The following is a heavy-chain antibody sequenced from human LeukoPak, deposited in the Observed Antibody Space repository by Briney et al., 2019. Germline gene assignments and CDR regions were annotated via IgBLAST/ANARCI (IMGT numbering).Heavy chain of an antibody. CDR1: GFTFSNYG. Sequence: GGSLRLSCAASGFTFSNYGMHWVRQAPGKGLEWVAFISYDGSNKFYADSVKGRFTISRDNSKNTLYLQMNSLRAGDTAVYYCKEVDFWGQGTLVTVSS. J-gene: IGHJ4*02. V-gene: IGHV3-30*03. CDR2: ISYDGSNK. CDR3: KEVDF.